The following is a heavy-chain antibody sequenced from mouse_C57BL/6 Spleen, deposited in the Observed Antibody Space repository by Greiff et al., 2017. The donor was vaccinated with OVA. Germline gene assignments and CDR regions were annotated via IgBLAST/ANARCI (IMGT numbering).Heavy chain of an antibody. Sequence: QVQLQQPGAELVMPGASVKLSCKASGYTFTSYWMHWVKQRPGQGLEWIGEIDPSDSYTNYNQQFKGKSTLTVDKSSSTAYMQLSSLTSEDSAVYYCARSGTTVVAPYFDYWGQGTTLTVSS. V-gene: IGHV1-69*01. J-gene: IGHJ2*01. CDR1: GYTFTSYW. CDR2: IDPSDSYT. CDR3: ARSGTTVVAPYFDY. D-gene: IGHD1-1*01.